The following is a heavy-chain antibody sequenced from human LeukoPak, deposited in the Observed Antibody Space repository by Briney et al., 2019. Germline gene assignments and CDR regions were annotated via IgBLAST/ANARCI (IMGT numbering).Heavy chain of an antibody. D-gene: IGHD5-24*01. J-gene: IGHJ4*02. CDR2: ISGSGTTT. Sequence: GGSLRLSCVASGFTFTSYGMSWVRQGPGKGLEWVSAISGSGTTTYYADSVKGRFTISRDNSRNTLYLQMNSLRAEDTAVYYCATATTPTISRHYFDSWGQGTLVTVSS. V-gene: IGHV3-23*01. CDR3: ATATTPTISRHYFDS. CDR1: GFTFTSYG.